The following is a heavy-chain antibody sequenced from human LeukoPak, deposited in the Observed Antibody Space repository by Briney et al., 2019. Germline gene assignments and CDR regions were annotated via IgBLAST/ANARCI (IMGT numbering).Heavy chain of an antibody. D-gene: IGHD6-19*01. Sequence: GGSLRLSCAASGFTFSSYAMHWVRQAPGKGLEWVEVISYDGSNKYCADSVKGRFTISRDNSKNTLYLQMNSLRAEDTAVYYCAREDSSGWYFECLDYWGQGTLVTVSS. J-gene: IGHJ4*02. CDR3: AREDSSGWYFECLDY. CDR1: GFTFSSYA. V-gene: IGHV3-30-3*01. CDR2: ISYDGSNK.